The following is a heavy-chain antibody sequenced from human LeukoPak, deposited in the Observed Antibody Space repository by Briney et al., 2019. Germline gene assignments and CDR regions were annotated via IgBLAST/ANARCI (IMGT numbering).Heavy chain of an antibody. J-gene: IGHJ6*03. CDR2: ISSSCSTI. V-gene: IGHV3-48*04. Sequence: GGSLRVSCLSSGFTFSSYSMNWVRQAPGKGLEWVSYISSSCSTIYYADSVKGRFTISRDNDKNSLYLHMNRLRAEDTAVYYCARDKIFGVVLYYMDVWGKGTTLTVSS. D-gene: IGHD3-3*01. CDR3: ARDKIFGVVLYYMDV. CDR1: GFTFSSYS.